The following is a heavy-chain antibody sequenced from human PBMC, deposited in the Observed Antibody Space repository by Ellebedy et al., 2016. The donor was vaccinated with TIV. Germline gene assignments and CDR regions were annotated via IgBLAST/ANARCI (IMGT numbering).Heavy chain of an antibody. J-gene: IGHJ6*02. V-gene: IGHV3-23*01. CDR1: GFTFSSYA. CDR3: AKIEGLRRYYGSGSDWGMDV. CDR2: ISGSGISK. Sequence: GGSLRLXXAASGFTFSSYAMSWVRQAPGKGLEWVSSISGSGISKKYADSVKGRFTISRDNSKNTLYLQMNSLRAEDTAVYYCAKIEGLRRYYGSGSDWGMDVWGQGTTVTVSS. D-gene: IGHD3-10*01.